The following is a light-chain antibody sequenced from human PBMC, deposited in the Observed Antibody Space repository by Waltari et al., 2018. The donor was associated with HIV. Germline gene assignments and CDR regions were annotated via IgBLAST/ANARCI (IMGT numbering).Light chain of an antibody. CDR2: AAS. J-gene: IGKJ4*01. V-gene: IGKV1-9*01. CDR1: QGISSY. Sequence: DIQLTQSPSFLSASVGDRVTITCRASQGISSYLAWYQQKPGKAPKLPIYAASTLQSRVTSRFSGSGSGTEFTLTISSLQPEDFATYYCQQLNSFPLTFGGGTKVEIK. CDR3: QQLNSFPLT.